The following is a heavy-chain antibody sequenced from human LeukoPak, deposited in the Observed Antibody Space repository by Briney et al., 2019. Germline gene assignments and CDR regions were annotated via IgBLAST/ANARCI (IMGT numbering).Heavy chain of an antibody. CDR2: ISGSGGST. CDR3: AKEGDYVWGDYYYYMEV. J-gene: IGHJ6*03. D-gene: IGHD3-16*01. Sequence: GGSLRLSCAASGFTFSSYAMSWVRQAPGKGLEWVSAISGSGGSTYYADSVKGRFTISRDNSKNTLYLQMNSLRAEDTAVYYCAKEGDYVWGDYYYYMEVWGKGTTVTVSS. V-gene: IGHV3-23*01. CDR1: GFTFSSYA.